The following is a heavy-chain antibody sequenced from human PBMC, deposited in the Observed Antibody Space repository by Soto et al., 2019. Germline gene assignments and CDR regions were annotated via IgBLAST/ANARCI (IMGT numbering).Heavy chain of an antibody. Sequence: WTWIRPHPGKGLEWIGYIYYGGSTYYNPSLKSRVTISVDTSKNQFSLKLSSVTAADTAVYYCARDYHDSSGRFTFDYWGQGTLVTVSS. D-gene: IGHD3-22*01. CDR2: IYYGGST. V-gene: IGHV4-31*02. J-gene: IGHJ4*02. CDR3: ARDYHDSSGRFTFDY.